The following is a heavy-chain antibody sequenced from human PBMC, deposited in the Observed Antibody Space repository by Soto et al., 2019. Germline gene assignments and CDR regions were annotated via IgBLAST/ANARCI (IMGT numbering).Heavy chain of an antibody. CDR1: GASVSSHH. V-gene: IGHV4-59*08. Sequence: QVQLQESGPGVVKPSETLSLTCTVSGASVSSHHWTWIRQPPGKGLEWIGDYSDSASYSPSLKSRVTMSADTSKNQFSPNLSSVTAADAAVYYCAAYRRGEGGRGYWGQGTLVTVSS. CDR3: AAYRRGEGGRGY. CDR2: DYSDSA. J-gene: IGHJ4*02. D-gene: IGHD3-16*01.